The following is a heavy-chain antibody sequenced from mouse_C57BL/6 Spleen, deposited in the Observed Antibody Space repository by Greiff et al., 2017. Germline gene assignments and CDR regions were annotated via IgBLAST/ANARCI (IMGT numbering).Heavy chain of an antibody. V-gene: IGHV1-80*01. J-gene: IGHJ3*01. D-gene: IGHD2-3*01. Sequence: QVQLQQSGAELVKPGASVQISCKASGYAFSSYWMNWVKQRPGKGLEWIGQIYPGDGDTNYNGKFKGKATLTADKSSGTAYMQLSSLTSEDSAVYFCARGGSDCYYEGVFAYWGQGTLVTDSA. CDR3: ARGGSDCYYEGVFAY. CDR2: IYPGDGDT. CDR1: GYAFSSYW.